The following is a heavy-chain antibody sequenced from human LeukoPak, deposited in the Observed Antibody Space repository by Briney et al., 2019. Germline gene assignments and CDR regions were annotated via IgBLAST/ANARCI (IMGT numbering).Heavy chain of an antibody. V-gene: IGHV1-2*02. CDR1: GYTFTGYY. Sequence: ASVKVSCKASGYTFTGYYMHWVRQAPGQGLEWMGWINPNSGGTNYAQKFQGRVTMTRDTSISTAYMELSRLRSDDTAAYYCARDCSSSWWGYNWFDPWGQGTLVTVSS. CDR2: INPNSGGT. CDR3: ARDCSSSWWGYNWFDP. J-gene: IGHJ5*02. D-gene: IGHD6-13*01.